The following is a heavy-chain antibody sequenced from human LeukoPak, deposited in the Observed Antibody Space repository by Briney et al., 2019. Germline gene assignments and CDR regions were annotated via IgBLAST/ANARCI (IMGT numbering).Heavy chain of an antibody. CDR3: ARAKGGYCTNGVCFGFDP. CDR1: GYTFTGYY. Sequence: ASVKVPCKASGYTFTGYYMHWVRQAPGQGLEWMGWINPNSGGTNYAQKFQGRVTMTRDTSISTAYMELSRLRSDDTAVYYCARAKGGYCTNGVCFGFDPWGQGTLVTVSS. D-gene: IGHD2-8*01. J-gene: IGHJ5*02. V-gene: IGHV1-2*02. CDR2: INPNSGGT.